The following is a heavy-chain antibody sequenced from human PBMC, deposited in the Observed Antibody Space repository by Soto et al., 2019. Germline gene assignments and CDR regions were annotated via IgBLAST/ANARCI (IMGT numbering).Heavy chain of an antibody. D-gene: IGHD3-22*01. Sequence: QVQLQESGPGLVKPSETLSLTCAVSGYSISSGYYWGWIRQPPGKGLEYIGSISHSGSTYYNPSLKSRVTISVDTSKNQFSLKLSSVTAADTAVYYCARSYDGSAYYPNYYYGLGVWGQGTTVTVSS. CDR1: GYSISSGYY. V-gene: IGHV4-38-2*01. J-gene: IGHJ6*02. CDR2: ISHSGST. CDR3: ARSYDGSAYYPNYYYGLGV.